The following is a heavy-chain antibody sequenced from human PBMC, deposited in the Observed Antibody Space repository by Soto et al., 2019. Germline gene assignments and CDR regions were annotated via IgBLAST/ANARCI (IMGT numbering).Heavy chain of an antibody. J-gene: IGHJ5*02. CDR3: ARDSSGWMYNWFDP. CDR1: GYTFTGYY. D-gene: IGHD6-19*01. CDR2: INPNSGGT. Sequence: ASVKVSCKASGYTFTGYYMHWVRQAPGQGLEWMGWINPNSGGTNYAQKFQGWVTMTRDTSISTAYMELSRLRSDDTAVYYCARDSSGWMYNWFDPWGQGTLVIVSS. V-gene: IGHV1-2*04.